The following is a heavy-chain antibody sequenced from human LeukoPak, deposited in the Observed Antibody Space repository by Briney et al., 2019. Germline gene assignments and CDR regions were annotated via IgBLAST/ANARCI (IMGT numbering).Heavy chain of an antibody. CDR3: AGHYDSSGYRVDVFDI. Sequence: GGSLRLSCAASGFTFSTYWMTWVRQAPGKGLEWVGTINKDGSQKYYLGSVKGRFTISRDDAKNSLYLQMNSLRAEDTAVYFCAGHYDSSGYRVDVFDIWGQGTMVTVSS. D-gene: IGHD3-22*01. V-gene: IGHV3-7*01. J-gene: IGHJ3*02. CDR1: GFTFSTYW. CDR2: INKDGSQK.